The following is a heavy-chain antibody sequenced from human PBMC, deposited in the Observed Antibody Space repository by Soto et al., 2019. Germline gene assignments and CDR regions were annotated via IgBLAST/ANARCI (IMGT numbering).Heavy chain of an antibody. CDR2: IYHSGST. J-gene: IGHJ5*02. CDR1: GGSISSSNW. Sequence: SETLSLTCAVSGGSISSSNWWTWVRQPPGKGLEWIGEIYHSGSTNYNLSLKSRVTISVDKSKKQFSLKLESVTAADTAVYYCARRHCSSTSCSGKYAWFDPWGQGTLVTVSS. V-gene: IGHV4-4*02. CDR3: ARRHCSSTSCSGKYAWFDP. D-gene: IGHD2-2*01.